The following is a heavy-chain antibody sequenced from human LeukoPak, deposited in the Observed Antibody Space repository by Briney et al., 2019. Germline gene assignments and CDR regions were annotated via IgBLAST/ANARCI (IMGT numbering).Heavy chain of an antibody. CDR1: GGSISSGGYY. CDR3: ARAIYDSSGYYLDY. CDR2: IYYSGST. D-gene: IGHD3-22*01. V-gene: IGHV4-31*03. J-gene: IGHJ4*02. Sequence: SETLSLTCTVSGGSISSGGYYWSWLRQHPGKGLEWIGYIYYSGSTYYNPSLKSRVTISVDTSKNQFSLKLSSVTAADTAVYYCARAIYDSSGYYLDYWGQGTPVTVSS.